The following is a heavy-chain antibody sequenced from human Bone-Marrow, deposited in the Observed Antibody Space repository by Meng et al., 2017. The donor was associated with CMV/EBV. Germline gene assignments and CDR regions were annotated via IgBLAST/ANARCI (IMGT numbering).Heavy chain of an antibody. J-gene: IGHJ4*02. V-gene: IGHV3-11*04. D-gene: IGHD3-22*01. CDR1: GFTFSDYY. CDR2: ISSSSSTI. Sequence: GESLKISCAASGFTFSDYYMSWIRQAPGKGLEWVSYISSSSSTIYYADSVKGRFTISRDNAKNSLYLQMNSLRAEDTAVYYCARDQDHYYDSSGYYDYWGQGTLVTVSS. CDR3: ARDQDHYYDSSGYYDY.